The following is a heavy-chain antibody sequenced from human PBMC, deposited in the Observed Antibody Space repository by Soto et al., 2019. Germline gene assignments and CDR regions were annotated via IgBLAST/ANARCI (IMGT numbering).Heavy chain of an antibody. CDR2: ISYDGSNK. CDR3: AKDLGYSYGYEYYGMDV. V-gene: IGHV3-30*18. Sequence: GWSPRLSCSASRFPFCCYSMHWVRPAPGKGLEWVAVISYDGSNKYYADSVKGRFTISRDNSKNTLYLQMNSLRAEDTAVYYCAKDLGYSYGYEYYGMDVWGQGTTVTVS. J-gene: IGHJ6*02. D-gene: IGHD5-18*01. CDR1: RFPFCCYS.